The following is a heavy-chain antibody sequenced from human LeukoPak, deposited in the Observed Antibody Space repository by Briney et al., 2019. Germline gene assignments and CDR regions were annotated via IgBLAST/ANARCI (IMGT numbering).Heavy chain of an antibody. CDR3: ARDRAPEMATIPYFDY. Sequence: PSETLSLTCTVSGGSISGYYWSWIRQPAGKGLEWIGRVYTSGSTNYNPSLKSRVTTSVDTSKNQFSLKLSSVTAADTAVYYCARDRAPEMATIPYFDYWGQGTLVTVSS. V-gene: IGHV4-4*07. D-gene: IGHD5-24*01. CDR1: GGSISGYY. CDR2: VYTSGST. J-gene: IGHJ4*02.